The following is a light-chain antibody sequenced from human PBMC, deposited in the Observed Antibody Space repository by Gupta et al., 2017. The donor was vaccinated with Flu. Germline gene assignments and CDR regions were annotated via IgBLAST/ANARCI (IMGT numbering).Light chain of an antibody. CDR2: ENN. CDR1: QSNIGNNF. V-gene: IGLV1-51*02. Sequence: QSVLTQPPSVSVAPGQRVTISCSGSQSNIGNNFVSWYQQFPGTAPRLLIYENNKRPSGIPDRFSGSKSGTSATLDITGLQSGDEADYYCGTWSSTRSGPRLFGGGTKLTVL. CDR3: GTWSSTRSGPRL. J-gene: IGLJ3*02.